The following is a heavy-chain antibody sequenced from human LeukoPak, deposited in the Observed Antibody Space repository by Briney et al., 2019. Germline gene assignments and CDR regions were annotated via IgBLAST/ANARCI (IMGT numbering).Heavy chain of an antibody. CDR3: AKDPTTVTTIFDS. Sequence: SETLSLTCSVSGVSISAYYWSWIRQPAGKGLEWIGRIYPGESIYASENTNYNPSLKSRVSMSGDTSKNQVSLKLRSVTAADTAVYYCAKDPTTVTTIFDSWGQGTLVTVSS. CDR2: IYPGESIYASENT. D-gene: IGHD4-17*01. J-gene: IGHJ4*02. CDR1: GVSISAYY. V-gene: IGHV4-4*07.